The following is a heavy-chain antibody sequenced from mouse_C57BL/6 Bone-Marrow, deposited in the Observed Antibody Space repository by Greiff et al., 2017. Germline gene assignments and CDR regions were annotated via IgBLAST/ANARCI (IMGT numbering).Heavy chain of an antibody. V-gene: IGHV1-26*01. Sequence: EVQLQQSGPELVKPGASVKISCKASGYTFTDYYMNWVKQSHGKSLEWIGDINPNNGGTSYNQKFKGKATLTVDKSSSTAYMELRSLTSEDSAVYYCARDLALHGNPFAYWGQGTLVTVSA. CDR2: INPNNGGT. CDR3: ARDLALHGNPFAY. D-gene: IGHD2-1*01. J-gene: IGHJ3*01. CDR1: GYTFTDYY.